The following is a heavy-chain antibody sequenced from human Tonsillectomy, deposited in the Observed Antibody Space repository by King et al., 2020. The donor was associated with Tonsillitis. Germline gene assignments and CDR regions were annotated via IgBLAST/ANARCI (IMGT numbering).Heavy chain of an antibody. CDR3: ARDRASSGWYGFGY. D-gene: IGHD6-19*01. J-gene: IGHJ4*02. CDR2: IYTSGST. CDR1: GGSISSYY. Sequence: VQLQESGPGLVKPSETLSLTCTVSGGSISSYYWSWIRQPAGKGLEWIGRIYTSGSTNYNPSLKSRVTMSVDTSKNQFPLKLSSGTAADTAVYYCARDRASSGWYGFGYWGQGTLVTVSS. V-gene: IGHV4-4*07.